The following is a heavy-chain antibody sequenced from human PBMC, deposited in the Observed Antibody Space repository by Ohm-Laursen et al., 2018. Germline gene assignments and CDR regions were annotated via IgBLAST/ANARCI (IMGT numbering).Heavy chain of an antibody. V-gene: IGHV1-2*02. CDR3: ARAPIVVVVAAPDY. CDR2: INPNSGGT. CDR1: GYTFTGYY. J-gene: IGHJ4*02. D-gene: IGHD2-15*01. Sequence: ASVKVSCKASGYTFTGYYMHWVRQAPGQGLEWMGWINPNSGGTNYAQKFQGRVTMTRDTSISTAYMELSRLRSDDTAVYYCARAPIVVVVAAPDYWGQGTLVTVSS.